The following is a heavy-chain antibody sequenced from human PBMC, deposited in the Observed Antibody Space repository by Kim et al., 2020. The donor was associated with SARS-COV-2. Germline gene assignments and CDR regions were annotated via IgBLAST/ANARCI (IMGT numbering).Heavy chain of an antibody. V-gene: IGHV3-9*01. Sequence: GGSLRLSCAASGFTFDDYAMHWVRQAPGKGLEWVSGISWNSGSIGYADSVKGRFTISRDNAKNSLYLQMNSLRAEDTALYYCAKEYVGYSGSYHDAFDIWGQGTMVTVSS. J-gene: IGHJ3*02. CDR1: GFTFDDYA. CDR2: ISWNSGSI. D-gene: IGHD1-26*01. CDR3: AKEYVGYSGSYHDAFDI.